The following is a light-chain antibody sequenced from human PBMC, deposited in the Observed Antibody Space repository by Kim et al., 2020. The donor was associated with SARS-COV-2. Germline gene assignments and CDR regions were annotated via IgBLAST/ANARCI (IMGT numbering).Light chain of an antibody. Sequence: EIVLTQSPGTLSLSPGERATLSCRASQSVSSSYLAWYQQKPGQAPRLLIYGASSRATGIPDRFSGSGSGTDFTLTISRLEPEDFAVYSCQQYGRSPRTFGQGTKLEI. V-gene: IGKV3-20*01. J-gene: IGKJ2*01. CDR3: QQYGRSPRT. CDR1: QSVSSSY. CDR2: GAS.